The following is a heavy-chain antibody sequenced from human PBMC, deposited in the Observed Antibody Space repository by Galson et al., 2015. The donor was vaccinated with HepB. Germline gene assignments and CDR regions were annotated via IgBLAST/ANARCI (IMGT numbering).Heavy chain of an antibody. CDR2: ITRKGDST. J-gene: IGHJ5*01. D-gene: IGHD5-24*01. CDR1: GFAFDSHA. CDR3: AKGHGLFDS. Sequence: LSCAAPGFAFDSHAMRWVCPAPGRGLEWISGITRKGDSTFYAASEKGRFTVSKDNSKNMLYLQMNSLRAEDAGLYSCAKGHGLFDSWGQGILVTVSS. V-gene: IGHV3-23*01.